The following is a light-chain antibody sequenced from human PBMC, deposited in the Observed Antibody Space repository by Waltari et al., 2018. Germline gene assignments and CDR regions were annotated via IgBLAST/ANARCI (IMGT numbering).Light chain of an antibody. CDR1: QSIGSW. CDR3: QQYNSFFRGT. J-gene: IGKJ1*01. V-gene: IGKV1-5*01. CDR2: HAS. Sequence: IQMTQSPSTLSASVGDRVSITCRASQSIGSWLAWYQQKPGKAPKLLLTHASTLEPEVPSSVSGSQSGTEFTLTVSSLQPDDSARYYCQQYNSFFRGTFGQGTEVEIK.